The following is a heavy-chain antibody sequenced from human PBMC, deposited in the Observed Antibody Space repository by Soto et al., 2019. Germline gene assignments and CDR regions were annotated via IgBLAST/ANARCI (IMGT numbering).Heavy chain of an antibody. J-gene: IGHJ4*02. CDR1: GFTVSSNY. Sequence: GGSLRLSCAASGFTVSSNYMSWVRQAPGKGLEWVSVIYSGGSTYYADSVKGRFTISRDNSKNTLYLQMNSLRAEDTAVYYCVRGSDQYYDFWSGYYFLDYWGQGTLVTVSS. D-gene: IGHD3-3*01. CDR3: VRGSDQYYDFWSGYYFLDY. CDR2: IYSGGST. V-gene: IGHV3-53*01.